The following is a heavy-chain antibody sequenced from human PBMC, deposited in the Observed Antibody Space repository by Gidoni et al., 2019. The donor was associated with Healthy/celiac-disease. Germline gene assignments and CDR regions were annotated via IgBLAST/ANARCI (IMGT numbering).Heavy chain of an antibody. J-gene: IGHJ4*02. D-gene: IGHD5-18*01. CDR2: ISYDGSNK. V-gene: IGHV3-30*18. CDR3: AKDLQSRGYSYGCIDY. Sequence: QVQLVESGGGVVQPGRSLRLSFAASVFTFSIYGMHWVRQALGQGLEGGAVISYDGSNKYYADSVKGRFTISRDNSKNTLYLQMNSLRAEDTAVYYCAKDLQSRGYSYGCIDYWGQGTLVTVSS. CDR1: VFTFSIYG.